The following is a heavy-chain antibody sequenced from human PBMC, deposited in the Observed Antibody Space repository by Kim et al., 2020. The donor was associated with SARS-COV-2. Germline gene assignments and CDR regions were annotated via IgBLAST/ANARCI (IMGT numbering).Heavy chain of an antibody. D-gene: IGHD4-17*01. Sequence: YTPSLKSRVTISIDTSKKQFSLKLSSVTAADTAVYYCAGSYDYGDYGFDPWGQGTLVTVSS. J-gene: IGHJ5*02. V-gene: IGHV4-59*01. CDR3: AGSYDYGDYGFDP.